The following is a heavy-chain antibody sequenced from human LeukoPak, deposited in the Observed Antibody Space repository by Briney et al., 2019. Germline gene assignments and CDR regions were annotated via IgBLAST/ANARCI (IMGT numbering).Heavy chain of an antibody. CDR2: ISGSGGIT. Sequence: PGGSLRLSCAASGFTFSSYAMSWVRQAPGKGLEWVSTISGSGGITYYAGSVKGRFTISRDNSKNTLYLQMNSLRAEDTAVYYCAKAKWSSGWDLFDYWGQGTLVTVSS. J-gene: IGHJ4*02. V-gene: IGHV3-23*01. CDR1: GFTFSSYA. D-gene: IGHD6-19*01. CDR3: AKAKWSSGWDLFDY.